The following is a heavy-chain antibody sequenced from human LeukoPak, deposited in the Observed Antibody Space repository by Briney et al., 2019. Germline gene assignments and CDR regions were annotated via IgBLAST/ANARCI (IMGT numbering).Heavy chain of an antibody. CDR1: GFTFSSYE. D-gene: IGHD3-10*01. V-gene: IGHV3-48*03. Sequence: GGSLRLSCAASGFTFSSYEMNWVRRAPGQGLEWVSYISSSGSTIYYADSVKGRFTISRDNAQNSLYLQMNSLRAEYTAVYYCALIRVRDDYCGYWGQGTLVTVSS. J-gene: IGHJ4*02. CDR2: ISSSGSTI. CDR3: ALIRVRDDYCGY.